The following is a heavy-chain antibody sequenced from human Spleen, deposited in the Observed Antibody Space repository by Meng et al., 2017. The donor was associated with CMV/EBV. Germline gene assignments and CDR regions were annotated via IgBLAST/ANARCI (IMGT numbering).Heavy chain of an antibody. CDR1: GGSFSGYY. D-gene: IGHD3-22*01. CDR3: ARGGTYYYDSSGYDNWFDP. J-gene: IGHJ5*02. V-gene: IGHV4-34*01. CDR2: INHSGST. Sequence: VVPRVSGDGLVKPSETLFLPSAVYGGSFSGYYWRSIRQHPGKGLEWIGEINHSGSTNCNSSLKSRVTISVDTSKTQFSLKLSYVTAADTAVYYCARGGTYYYDSSGYDNWFDPWGQGTLVTVSS.